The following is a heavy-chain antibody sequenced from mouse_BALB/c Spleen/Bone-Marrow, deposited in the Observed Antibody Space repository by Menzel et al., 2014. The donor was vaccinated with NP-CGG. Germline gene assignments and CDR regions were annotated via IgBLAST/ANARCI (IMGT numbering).Heavy chain of an antibody. V-gene: IGHV14-4*02. CDR1: GFNIKDYY. CDR3: NARYYYAMDY. J-gene: IGHJ4*01. CDR2: IDPENGDT. Sequence: EVQLVESGAELVGSGASVKLSCTASGFNIKDYYMHWVKQRPEQGLEWIGWIDPENGDTEYAPKFQGKATMTADTSSNTAYLQLSSLTSEDTAVYYCNARYYYAMDYWGQGTSVTVSS.